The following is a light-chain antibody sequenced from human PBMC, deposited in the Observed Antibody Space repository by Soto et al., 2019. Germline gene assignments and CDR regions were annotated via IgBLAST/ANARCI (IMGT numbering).Light chain of an antibody. CDR3: HQYGNSFS. Sequence: EIVLTQSPGTLSLSPGERASVSCRASQSVSGNYLGWYQQKPGQAPRLLIYGASSRATGIPDRISGSGSGTYFTLTISRLEPADSEVYYCHQYGNSFSSGPGTKVEIK. V-gene: IGKV3-20*01. CDR1: QSVSGNY. CDR2: GAS. J-gene: IGKJ3*01.